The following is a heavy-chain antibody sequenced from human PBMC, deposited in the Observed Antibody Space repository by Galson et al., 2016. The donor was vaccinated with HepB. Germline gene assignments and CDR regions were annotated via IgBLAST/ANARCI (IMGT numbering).Heavy chain of an antibody. V-gene: IGHV1-69*13. CDR2: ITPMFGTT. Sequence: SVKVSCKASGGSFTSYVINWVRPAPGQGLEWMGGITPMFGTTYYAQKFQGRVAISADASMTTVYMELSSLRSEDTAVYYCATYNVSLGDYNAFDFWGQGTLVTVSA. CDR1: GGSFTSYV. D-gene: IGHD3-10*01. CDR3: ATYNVSLGDYNAFDF. J-gene: IGHJ4*02.